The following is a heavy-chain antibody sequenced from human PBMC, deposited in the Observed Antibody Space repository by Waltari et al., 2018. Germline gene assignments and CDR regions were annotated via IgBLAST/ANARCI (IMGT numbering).Heavy chain of an antibody. J-gene: IGHJ4*02. CDR1: GGSFSGYY. Sequence: QVQLQQWGAGLLKPSETLSLTCAVYGGSFSGYYWSWIRQPPGKGLEWIGEINHSGSTNYNPSLKSRVTISVDTSKNQFSLKLSSVTAADTAVYYCARGRLVDTAMVRWGPGRRARTKFDYWGQGTLVTVSS. CDR3: ARGRLVDTAMVRWGPGRRARTKFDY. D-gene: IGHD5-18*01. V-gene: IGHV4-34*01. CDR2: INHSGST.